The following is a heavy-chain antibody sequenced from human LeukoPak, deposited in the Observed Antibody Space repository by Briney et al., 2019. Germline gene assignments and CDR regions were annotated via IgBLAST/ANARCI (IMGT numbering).Heavy chain of an antibody. Sequence: GGSLAVSCAASGFTFSSYGMHWVRQAPGKGLEWVALIWYDGSSTHYADSVRGRFTISRDNAKKSLYLQMNSLRAEDTAVYYCASALLWFYGMDVWGQGTMVTVSS. V-gene: IGHV3-33*03. CDR3: ASALLWFYGMDV. CDR1: GFTFSSYG. D-gene: IGHD3-10*01. CDR2: IWYDGSST. J-gene: IGHJ6*02.